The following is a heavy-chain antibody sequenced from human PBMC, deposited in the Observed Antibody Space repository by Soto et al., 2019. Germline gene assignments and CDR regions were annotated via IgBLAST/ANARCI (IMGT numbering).Heavy chain of an antibody. J-gene: IGHJ3*02. Sequence: ASVKVSCKASGYTFTGYYMHWVRQAPGQGLEWMGWINPNSGGTNYAQKFQGWVTMTRDTSISTAYMELSRLRSDDTAARSRGAYRPSNAFDICGEGTVVTVSS. D-gene: IGHD3-16*01. CDR3: GAYRPSNAFDI. CDR1: GYTFTGYY. CDR2: INPNSGGT. V-gene: IGHV1-2*04.